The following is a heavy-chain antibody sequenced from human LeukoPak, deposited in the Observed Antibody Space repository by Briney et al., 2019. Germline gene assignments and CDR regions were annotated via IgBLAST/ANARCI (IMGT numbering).Heavy chain of an antibody. J-gene: IGHJ4*02. D-gene: IGHD6-6*01. CDR2: IYYSGTT. Sequence: PSETLSLTCTVSGGSISGSYWSWIRQPPGKGLEWIGYIYYSGTTNYNPSLKSRVTISVDTSKNQFSLKLSSVTAADTAVYYCAGLPTDSSSDHYWGQGTLVTVSS. CDR1: GGSISGSY. V-gene: IGHV4-59*08. CDR3: AGLPTDSSSDHY.